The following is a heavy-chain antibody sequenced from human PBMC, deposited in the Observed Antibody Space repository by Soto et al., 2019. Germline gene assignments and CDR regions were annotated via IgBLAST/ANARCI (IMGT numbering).Heavy chain of an antibody. CDR2: INPNSGGT. CDR1: GYTFTGYY. V-gene: IGHV1-2*04. CDR3: ARVSHKNALDAFDI. J-gene: IGHJ3*02. Sequence: ASVKVSCKASGYTFTGYYMHWVRQAPGQGLEWMGWINPNSGGTNYAQKFQGWVTMTRDTSISTAYMELSSLRSDDTAVYYCARVSHKNALDAFDIWGQGTMVTVSS.